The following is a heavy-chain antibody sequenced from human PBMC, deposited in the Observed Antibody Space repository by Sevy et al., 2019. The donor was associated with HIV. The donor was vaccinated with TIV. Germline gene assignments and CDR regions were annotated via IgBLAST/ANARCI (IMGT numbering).Heavy chain of an antibody. CDR1: GYTFTSYG. CDR3: ARWELPLHYYGMDV. V-gene: IGHV1-18*04. J-gene: IGHJ6*02. CDR2: ISAYNGNT. Sequence: ASVKVSCKASGYTFTSYGISWVRQAPGQGLEWMGWISAYNGNTNYAQKLQGRVTMTTDTSTSTAYMELRSLRSDDTAVYYCARWELPLHYYGMDVWGQGTTVTVSS. D-gene: IGHD1-26*01.